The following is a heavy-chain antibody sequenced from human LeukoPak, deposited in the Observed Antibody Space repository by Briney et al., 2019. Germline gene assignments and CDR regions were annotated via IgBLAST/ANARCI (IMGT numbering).Heavy chain of an antibody. J-gene: IGHJ4*02. CDR1: GFTFNSYG. V-gene: IGHV3-30*02. CDR3: ATTYCGGDCYYEYYFDY. D-gene: IGHD2-21*01. CDR2: IRYDGSNK. Sequence: PGGSLRLSCAASGFTFNSYGMHWVRQAPGKGLEWVAFIRYDGSNKYYADSVKGRFTISRDNSKNTLNLQMNSLRAEDTAVYYCATTYCGGDCYYEYYFDYWGQGTLVTVSS.